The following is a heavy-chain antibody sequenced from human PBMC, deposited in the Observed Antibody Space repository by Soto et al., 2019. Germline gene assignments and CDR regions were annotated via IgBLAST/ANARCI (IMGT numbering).Heavy chain of an antibody. Sequence: HPGGSLRLSCAASGFTFSSYGMHWVRQAPGKGLEWVAVISYDGSNKYYADSVKGRFTISRDNSKNTLYLQMNSLRAEDTAVYYCAKDLDYLYGMDVWGQGTTVTVSS. CDR3: AKDLDYLYGMDV. V-gene: IGHV3-30*18. CDR2: ISYDGSNK. CDR1: GFTFSSYG. J-gene: IGHJ6*02.